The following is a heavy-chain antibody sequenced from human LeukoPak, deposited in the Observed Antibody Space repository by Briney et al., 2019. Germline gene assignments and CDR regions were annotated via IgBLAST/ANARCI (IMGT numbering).Heavy chain of an antibody. CDR3: ARDEVRFPRVFQH. J-gene: IGHJ1*01. V-gene: IGHV4-4*02. CDR1: GGSISSSNW. D-gene: IGHD3-10*01. CDR2: IYYSGST. Sequence: PSETLSLTCAISGGSISSSNWWTWVRQPPGKGLEWIGNIYYSGSTNYNPSLKSRVTISLDTSKDQFSLKLSSVTAADTAVYYCARDEVRFPRVFQHWGQGTLVTVSS.